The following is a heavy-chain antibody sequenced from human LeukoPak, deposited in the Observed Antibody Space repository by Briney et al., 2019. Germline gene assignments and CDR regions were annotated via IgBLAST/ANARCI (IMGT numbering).Heavy chain of an antibody. J-gene: IGHJ5*02. V-gene: IGHV3-30-3*01. CDR1: GFTFSSYA. Sequence: PGGSLRLSYSVSGFTFSSYAMHCVRQAPGKGLEWVAVISYDGSNKYYADSVKGRFTISRDNSKKTLYLQMNSLRAEDTAVYYCARDMRQWLANNWFDPWGQGTLVTVSS. CDR2: ISYDGSNK. D-gene: IGHD6-19*01. CDR3: ARDMRQWLANNWFDP.